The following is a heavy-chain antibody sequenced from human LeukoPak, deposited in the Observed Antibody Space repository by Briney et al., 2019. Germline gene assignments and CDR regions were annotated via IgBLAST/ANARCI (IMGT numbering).Heavy chain of an antibody. D-gene: IGHD3-22*01. CDR1: GYIFSAYY. Sequence: ASVKVSCKASGYIFSAYYIHWVRQAPGQGLEWMGWIDPHSGGTNYAQKFQGRVTMTRDTSISTAYMELSRLRSDDTAVYYCAREYYDNSGRKHGFDIWGQGTMVAGSS. V-gene: IGHV1-2*02. CDR3: AREYYDNSGRKHGFDI. J-gene: IGHJ3*02. CDR2: IDPHSGGT.